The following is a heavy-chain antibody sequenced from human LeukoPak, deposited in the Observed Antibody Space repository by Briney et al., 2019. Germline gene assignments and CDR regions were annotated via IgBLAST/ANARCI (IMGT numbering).Heavy chain of an antibody. CDR2: INPNSGGT. Sequence: ASVKVSCKASGYTFTGYYMHWVRQAPGQGLEWMGWINPNSGGTNYAQKFQGRVTMTRDTSISTADMELSRLRSDDTAVYYCARVWHDSSGYYSRYNWFDPWGQGTLVTVSS. CDR1: GYTFTGYY. V-gene: IGHV1-2*02. D-gene: IGHD3-22*01. J-gene: IGHJ5*02. CDR3: ARVWHDSSGYYSRYNWFDP.